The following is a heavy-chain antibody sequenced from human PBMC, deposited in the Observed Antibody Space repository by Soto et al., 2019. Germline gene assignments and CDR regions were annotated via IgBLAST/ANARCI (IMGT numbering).Heavy chain of an antibody. CDR3: AREYSGYDLYAFDI. CDR2: INPNSGGT. V-gene: IGHV1-2*04. CDR1: GYTFTGYY. D-gene: IGHD5-12*01. J-gene: IGHJ3*02. Sequence: QVQLVQSGAEVKKPGASVKVSCKASGYTFTGYYMHWVRQAPGQGLEWMGWINPNSGGTNYAQKFQGWVTMTRDTSISTVYMELSRLRSDDTAVYYWAREYSGYDLYAFDIWGQGTMVTVSS.